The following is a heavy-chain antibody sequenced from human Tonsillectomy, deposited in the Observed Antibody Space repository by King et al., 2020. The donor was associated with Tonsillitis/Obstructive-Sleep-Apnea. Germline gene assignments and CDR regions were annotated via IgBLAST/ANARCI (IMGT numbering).Heavy chain of an antibody. D-gene: IGHD4-11*01. CDR1: GGTFSSYA. V-gene: IGHV1-69*01. CDR2: IIPIFCTA. Sequence: QLVQSGAEVKKPGSSVKVSCKASGGTFSSYAISWVRQAPGQGLEWMGGIIPIFCTANYAQKFQGRVTITADGSTRTAYMERSSLRSEDTAVYYCARDFPTDGYYYYYMDVWGKGTTVTVSS. J-gene: IGHJ6*03. CDR3: ARDFPTDGYYYYYMDV.